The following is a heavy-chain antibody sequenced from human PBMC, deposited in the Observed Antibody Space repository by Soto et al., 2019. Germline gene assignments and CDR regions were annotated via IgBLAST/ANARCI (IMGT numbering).Heavy chain of an antibody. V-gene: IGHV4-31*03. CDR3: AKGKDYFDY. J-gene: IGHJ4*02. CDR2: IYYTEST. CDR1: GGSISSGGY. Sequence: PSETLSLTCTVSGGSISSGGYWSWIRLHPGKGLEWIGYIYYTESTNNNPSLKSRVTMSVDTSKNQFSLKLTSVTAADTAVYYCAKGKDYFDYWGQGTLVTVSS. D-gene: IGHD3-10*01.